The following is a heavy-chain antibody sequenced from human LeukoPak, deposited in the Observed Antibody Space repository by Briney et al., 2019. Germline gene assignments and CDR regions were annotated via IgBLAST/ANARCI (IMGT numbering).Heavy chain of an antibody. CDR2: ISSSSSYI. CDR1: GFTFSDYY. CDR3: ARDGPPPGYNSSWYVSGDAFDI. J-gene: IGHJ3*02. Sequence: GGSLRLSCAASGFTFSDYYMSWIRQAPGKGLEWVSSISSSSSYIYYADSVKGRFTISRDNAKNSLYLQMNSLRAEDTAVYYCARDGPPPGYNSSWYVSGDAFDIWGQGTMVTVSS. V-gene: IGHV3-11*06. D-gene: IGHD6-13*01.